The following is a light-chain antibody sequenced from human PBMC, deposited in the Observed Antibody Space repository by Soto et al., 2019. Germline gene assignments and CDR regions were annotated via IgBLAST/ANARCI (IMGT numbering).Light chain of an antibody. Sequence: DIVLTQPPGTLSLSPGDRATLSCRASQSVSNYVAWYQQRPGQAPRLLIYDASNRATGIPARFSGSGSGTDFTLTISSLEPEDFAVYYCQQRSHGLTFGGGTKVEIK. J-gene: IGKJ4*01. CDR2: DAS. CDR1: QSVSNY. V-gene: IGKV3-11*01. CDR3: QQRSHGLT.